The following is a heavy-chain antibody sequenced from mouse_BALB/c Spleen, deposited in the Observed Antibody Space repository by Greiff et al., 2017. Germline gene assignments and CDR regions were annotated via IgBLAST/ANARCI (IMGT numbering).Heavy chain of an antibody. CDR3: ARYGNYVYYAMDY. CDR2: IYPGNGDT. CDR1: GYTFTSYN. V-gene: IGHV1-12*01. J-gene: IGHJ4*01. Sequence: QVQLQQPGAELVKPGASVKMSCKASGYTFTSYNMHWVKQTPGQGLEWIGAIYPGNGDTSYNQKFKGKATLTADKSSSTAYMQLSSLTSEDSAVYYCARYGNYVYYAMDYWGQGTSVTVSS. D-gene: IGHD2-1*01.